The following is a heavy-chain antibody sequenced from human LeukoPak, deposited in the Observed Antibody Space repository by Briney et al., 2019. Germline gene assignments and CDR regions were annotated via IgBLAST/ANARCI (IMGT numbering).Heavy chain of an antibody. D-gene: IGHD3-9*01. CDR3: ARTAGGDYDILTGYIRQGIWFDP. CDR2: INHSGST. CDR1: GGSFSGYY. V-gene: IGHV4-34*01. J-gene: IGHJ5*02. Sequence: PSETLSLTCAVYGGSFSGYYWSWIRQPPGKGLEWIGEINHSGSTNYNPSLKSRVTILVDTSKNQFSLKLSSVTAADTAVYYCARTAGGDYDILTGYIRQGIWFDPWGQGTLVTVSS.